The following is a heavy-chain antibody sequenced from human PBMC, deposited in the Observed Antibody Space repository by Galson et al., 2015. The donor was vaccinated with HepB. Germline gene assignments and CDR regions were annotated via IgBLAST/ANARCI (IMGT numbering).Heavy chain of an antibody. J-gene: IGHJ4*02. V-gene: IGHV3-7*03. CDR1: GFTFSTSR. D-gene: IGHD3-3*01. CDR3: ARGWSSGR. CDR2: ISQDGSYK. Sequence: SLRLSCAASGFTFSTSRMSWVRQSPGKGLEWVANISQDGSYKYYVDSVKGRFTISRDNAKNSLYLQMNSLRAEDTAVYYCARGWSSGRWGQGALVTVSS.